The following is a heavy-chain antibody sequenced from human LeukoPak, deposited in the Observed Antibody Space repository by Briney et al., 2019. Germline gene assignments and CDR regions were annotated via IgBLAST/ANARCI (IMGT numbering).Heavy chain of an antibody. CDR2: IYYRGST. CDR3: ARQNYDEVNYYYYGLDI. V-gene: IGHV4-59*08. J-gene: IGHJ6*02. CDR1: GGSISSNY. Sequence: PSETLSLTCTVPGGSISSNYWSWIRQSPGKGLEWIGYIYYRGSTDYNPSLKSRVTISVDTSKNQFSLKLSSVTAADTAVYYCARQNYDEVNYYYYGLDIWGQGTTVTVSS. D-gene: IGHD3-3*01.